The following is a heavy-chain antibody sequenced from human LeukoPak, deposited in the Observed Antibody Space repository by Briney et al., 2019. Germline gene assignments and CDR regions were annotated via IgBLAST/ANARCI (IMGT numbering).Heavy chain of an antibody. CDR1: GYSFTSYW. CDR2: IYPGDSDT. Sequence: GESLKISCKGSGYSFTSYWIGWVRQVPGKGLEWMGIIYPGDSDTRYSPSFQGQVTISADKSISTAYLQWSSLKASDTAMYYCARLSKSPEGAPHWSDYWGQGTLVTVSS. J-gene: IGHJ4*02. D-gene: IGHD1-1*01. V-gene: IGHV5-51*01. CDR3: ARLSKSPEGAPHWSDY.